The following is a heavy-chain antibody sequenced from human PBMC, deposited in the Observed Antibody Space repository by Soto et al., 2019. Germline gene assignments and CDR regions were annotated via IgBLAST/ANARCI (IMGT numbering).Heavy chain of an antibody. V-gene: IGHV4-61*01. D-gene: IGHD1-26*01. Sequence: SETLSLTCTVSGGSVSSGSYYWSWIRQPPGKGLEWIGYIYYSGSTNYNPSLKSRVTISVDTSKNQFSLKLSSVTAADTAMYYCARVAFNSGGYYSPLYFRGMDVWGQGTTVTVSS. J-gene: IGHJ6*02. CDR3: ARVAFNSGGYYSPLYFRGMDV. CDR1: GGSVSSGSYY. CDR2: IYYSGST.